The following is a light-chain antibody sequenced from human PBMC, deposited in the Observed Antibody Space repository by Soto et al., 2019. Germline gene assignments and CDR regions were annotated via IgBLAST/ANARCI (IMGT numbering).Light chain of an antibody. CDR1: QSVLYSSNNKNY. CDR3: QQYYSTPVT. Sequence: DIGMTQSPDSLAVSLGERATINCKSSQSVLYSSNNKNYLAWYQQKPGQPPKLLIYWASTRESGVPDRFSGSGSGTDFTLTISSLQVEDVAVYYCQQYYSTPVTFGGGTKVEIK. V-gene: IGKV4-1*01. CDR2: WAS. J-gene: IGKJ4*01.